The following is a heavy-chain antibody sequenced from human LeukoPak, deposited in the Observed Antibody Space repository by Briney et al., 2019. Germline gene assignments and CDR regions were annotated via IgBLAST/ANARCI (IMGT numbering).Heavy chain of an antibody. V-gene: IGHV4-59*11. CDR1: GGSISSHY. D-gene: IGHD3-3*01. Sequence: PWETLSLTCTVSGGSISSHYWSWIRQPPGKGLEWIGDIYYSGSTNYNPSLKSRVTISVDTSKNQFSLKLSSVTAADTAVYYCASLLYDFRCGYYRSWFDPWGQGTLVTVSS. CDR3: ASLLYDFRCGYYRSWFDP. CDR2: IYYSGST. J-gene: IGHJ5*02.